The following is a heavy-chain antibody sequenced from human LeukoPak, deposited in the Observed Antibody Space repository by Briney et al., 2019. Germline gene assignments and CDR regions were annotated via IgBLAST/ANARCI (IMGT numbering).Heavy chain of an antibody. D-gene: IGHD4-17*01. CDR3: ARYKGGMTTVTTNWFDP. V-gene: IGHV1-18*01. Sequence: ASVKVSCMDSVYTFTSYGISTVRQAPGQGLERMGWISAYNGNTNYAQKLQGRVTMTTDTSTSTAYMELRSLRSDDTAVYYCARYKGGMTTVTTNWFDPWGQGTLVTVSS. CDR1: VYTFTSYG. J-gene: IGHJ5*02. CDR2: ISAYNGNT.